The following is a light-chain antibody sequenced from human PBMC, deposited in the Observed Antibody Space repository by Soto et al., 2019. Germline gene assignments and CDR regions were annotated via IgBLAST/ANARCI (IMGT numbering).Light chain of an antibody. V-gene: IGKV1-39*01. CDR2: AAS. CDR3: QQYNNWPIT. CDR1: QSISSY. Sequence: DIQNDTHQYPLSASVGGRGTNPCRASQSISSYLNWYQQKPGKAPKLLIYAASSLQSGVPSRFSGSGSGTDFTLTISSLQPEDFALYYCQQYNNWPITFGQGTRLEI. J-gene: IGKJ5*01.